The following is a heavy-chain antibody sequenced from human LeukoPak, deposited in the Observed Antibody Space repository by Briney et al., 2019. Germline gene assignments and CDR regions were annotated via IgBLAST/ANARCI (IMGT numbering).Heavy chain of an antibody. Sequence: GRSLRLSCAASGFTFDDHDMHWVRQAPGKGLEWVSSIIWNGATIAYADSVKGRFTISRDNAKNSLYLQMNSLRAEDTAVYYCARVGAIYCTNGVCPPFDYWGQGTLVTVSS. V-gene: IGHV3-9*01. CDR1: GFTFDDHD. D-gene: IGHD2-8*01. J-gene: IGHJ4*02. CDR3: ARVGAIYCTNGVCPPFDY. CDR2: IIWNGATI.